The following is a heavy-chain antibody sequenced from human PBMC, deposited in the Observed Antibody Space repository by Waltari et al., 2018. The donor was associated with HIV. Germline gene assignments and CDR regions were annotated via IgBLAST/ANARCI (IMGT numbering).Heavy chain of an antibody. V-gene: IGHV3-73*01. Sequence: QLVESGGGVVHPGGSLTLSCAASVFTLSDSHIHGLRQAPGKGLEWVGRIRNRVNNYAATYSASASGRFIISRDDSKYKAFLQMTSLTADDTALYYCTSLEGLRLRDSSLFGSWGQGTLVSVSS. CDR1: VFTLSDSH. CDR2: IRNRVNNYAA. CDR3: TSLEGLRLRDSSLFGS. D-gene: IGHD3-16*02. J-gene: IGHJ5*02.